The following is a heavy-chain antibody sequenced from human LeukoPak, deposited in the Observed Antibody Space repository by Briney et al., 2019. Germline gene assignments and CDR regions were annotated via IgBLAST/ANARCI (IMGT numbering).Heavy chain of an antibody. CDR3: ARSLGGAYDY. CDR2: INIDGSNT. Sequence: SGGSLRLSCAASGFPFSSYWMHWVRQAPGKGLVWVSRINIDGSNTNYADSVKGRFTISRDNAKNTLYLQMDSLRAEDTAVYCCARSLGGAYDYWGQGTLVTVSS. D-gene: IGHD1-26*01. J-gene: IGHJ4*02. CDR1: GFPFSSYW. V-gene: IGHV3-74*01.